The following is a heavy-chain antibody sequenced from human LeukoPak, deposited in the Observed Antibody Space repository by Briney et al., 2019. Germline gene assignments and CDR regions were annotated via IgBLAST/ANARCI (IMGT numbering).Heavy chain of an antibody. CDR2: IWFDGSHE. CDR3: ASGSVGSCSSPSCWAFEH. D-gene: IGHD2-2*01. J-gene: IGHJ4*02. Sequence: PGGSLRFSCEAPRFAFTKYPMPGFRQAPAKGLEWVAAIWFDGSHEEFADSVKGRFTISRDNSKNTQYLQMNSLRAEDTAVYYCASGSVGSCSSPSCWAFEHWGQGALVTVSS. CDR1: RFAFTKYP. V-gene: IGHV3-33*03.